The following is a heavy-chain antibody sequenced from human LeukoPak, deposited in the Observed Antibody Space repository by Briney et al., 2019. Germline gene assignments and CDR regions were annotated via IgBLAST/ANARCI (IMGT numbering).Heavy chain of an antibody. V-gene: IGHV4-38-2*02. Sequence: SETLSLTCTVSGYSISSDYYWGWIRQPPGKGLEWIGFIYHSGSTYYNPSLKSRVTISVDTSKNQFSLKLSSVTAADTGVYYCARVGDLFRAHRVRGLSPDFYYMDVWGKGTTVTVSS. CDR1: GYSISSDYY. CDR3: ARVGDLFRAHRVRGLSPDFYYMDV. D-gene: IGHD3-10*01. CDR2: IYHSGST. J-gene: IGHJ6*03.